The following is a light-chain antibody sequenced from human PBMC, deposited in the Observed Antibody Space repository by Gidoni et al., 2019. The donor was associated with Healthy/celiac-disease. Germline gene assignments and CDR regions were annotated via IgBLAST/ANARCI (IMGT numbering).Light chain of an antibody. CDR2: GAS. CDR3: QQYNNWAWT. CDR1: QSVSSN. J-gene: IGKJ1*01. Sequence: CPATLSVSPGERATLSCRASQSVSSNLAWYQQKPGQAPRLLIYGASTRATGIPARFSGSGSGTEFTLTISSLQSEDFAVYYCQQYNNWAWTFGQGTKVEIK. V-gene: IGKV3-15*01.